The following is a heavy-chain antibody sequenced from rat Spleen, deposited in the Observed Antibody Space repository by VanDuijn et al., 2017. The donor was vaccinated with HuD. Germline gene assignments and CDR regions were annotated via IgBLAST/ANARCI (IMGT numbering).Heavy chain of an antibody. V-gene: IGHV5-25*01. D-gene: IGHD5-1*01. CDR1: GFTFSDHY. CDR3: ARSSLGFDY. Sequence: EVQLVESGGGLVQPGRSLKLSCAASGFTFSDHYMAWFRQAPTKGLEWVSSVSSDGVNTYYPDSVKGRFTISRDNAENIVYLQMNSLKCEDTATYYCARSSLGFDYWGQGVMVTVSS. J-gene: IGHJ2*01. CDR2: VSSDGVNT.